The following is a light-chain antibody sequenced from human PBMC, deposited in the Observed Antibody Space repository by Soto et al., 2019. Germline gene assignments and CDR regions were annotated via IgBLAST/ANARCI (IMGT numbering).Light chain of an antibody. Sequence: EVVLTQSPGTLSLSPGERATLSCRASQSVSSSYLAWYQQKPGQAPRILIYGASTSATRIPDRFSGSGSGTDFTLTISRLEPEDFAVYYCQQYVSSPRTCGQGTKEEIK. J-gene: IGKJ1*01. CDR3: QQYVSSPRT. CDR2: GAS. V-gene: IGKV3-20*01. CDR1: QSVSSSY.